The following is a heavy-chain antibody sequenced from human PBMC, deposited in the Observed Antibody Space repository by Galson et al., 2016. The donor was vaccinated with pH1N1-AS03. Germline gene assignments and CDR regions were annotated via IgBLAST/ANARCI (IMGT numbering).Heavy chain of an antibody. CDR2: IFYIGDT. J-gene: IGHJ6*02. D-gene: IGHD2-15*01. V-gene: IGHV4-59*08. CDR1: GGSVNGYY. CDR3: GRHLRSSYSMDV. Sequence: SETLSLTCTVSGGSVNGYYWTWIRQPPGKELEWIGQIFYIGDTLYTPSLRGRVTMSVDTSKNQLSLRLSSVTAADTAVYYCGRHLRSSYSMDVWGQGTTVTVSS.